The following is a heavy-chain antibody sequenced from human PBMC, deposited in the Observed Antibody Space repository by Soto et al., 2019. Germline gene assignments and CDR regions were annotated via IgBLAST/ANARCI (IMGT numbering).Heavy chain of an antibody. CDR1: GDTLISFG. D-gene: IGHD2-2*01. Sequence: QVQLVQSGAEVKKPGASVKVSCKASGDTLISFGISWVRQAPGRGLEWVGWVSAGNTKYAQEFQGRVTMTTDTSTSTAYMDLRSLRSDDTAVYYCGREYCTSTSCLGLDSWGQGTLVTVSS. V-gene: IGHV1-18*01. J-gene: IGHJ5*01. CDR2: VSAGNT. CDR3: GREYCTSTSCLGLDS.